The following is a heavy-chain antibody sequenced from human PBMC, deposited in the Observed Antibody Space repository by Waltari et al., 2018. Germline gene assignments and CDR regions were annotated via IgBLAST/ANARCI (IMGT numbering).Heavy chain of an antibody. CDR2: IYYTGST. V-gene: IGHV4-59*01. Sequence: QVQLQESGPRLLKPSETLSLICTVSGGSISGFYWSWVRQPPGKGLDWIGYIYYTGSTNFNPSLKSRVTMSVDTSKNQFSLKLSSVTAADTAFYCARGGGGDWEWFDPWGQGTLVTVSS. CDR1: GGSISGFY. D-gene: IGHD2-21*02. J-gene: IGHJ5*02. CDR3: ARGGGGDWEWFDP.